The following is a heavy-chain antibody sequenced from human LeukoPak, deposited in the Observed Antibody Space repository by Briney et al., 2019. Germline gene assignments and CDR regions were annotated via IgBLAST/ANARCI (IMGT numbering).Heavy chain of an antibody. Sequence: PSETLSLTCTVSGGSISSSSYYWGWIRQPPGKGLEWIGSIYYSGSTYYNPSLKSRVTISVDTSKNQFSLKLSSVTAADTAVYYCARDGSEDAFDIWGQGTMVTVSS. CDR2: IYYSGST. CDR3: ARDGSEDAFDI. V-gene: IGHV4-39*07. CDR1: GGSISSSSYY. J-gene: IGHJ3*02.